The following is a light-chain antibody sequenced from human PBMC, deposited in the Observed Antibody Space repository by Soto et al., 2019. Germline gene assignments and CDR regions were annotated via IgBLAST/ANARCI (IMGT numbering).Light chain of an antibody. J-gene: IGKJ3*01. CDR1: QSVDTY. Sequence: LTQSPAILSLSPRERATLSCTASQSVDTYIAWYQQRPGQPPRLLIHDTSHRASGVPARFRGSGSGTDFTLTITSLEPEDFAVYFCQQRRNWVSFGPGTRL. V-gene: IGKV3-11*01. CDR3: QQRRNWVS. CDR2: DTS.